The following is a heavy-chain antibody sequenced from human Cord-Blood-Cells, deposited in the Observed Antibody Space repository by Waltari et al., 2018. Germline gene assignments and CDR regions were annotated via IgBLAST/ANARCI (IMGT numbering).Heavy chain of an antibody. CDR3: ARDEYSSSWYYYYYGMDV. V-gene: IGHV1-69*01. Sequence: QVQLVQSGAEVKKPGSSVKVSCKASGGTFSSYDISWVRPAPGQGLEWMGGIIPIFGTANYAQKFQGRVTITADESTSTAYMELSSLRSEDTAVYYCARDEYSSSWYYYYYGMDVWGQGTTVTVSS. D-gene: IGHD6-13*01. J-gene: IGHJ6*02. CDR2: IIPIFGTA. CDR1: GGTFSSYD.